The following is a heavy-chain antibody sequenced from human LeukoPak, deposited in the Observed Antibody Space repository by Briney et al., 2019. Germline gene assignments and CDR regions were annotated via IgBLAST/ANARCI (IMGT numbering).Heavy chain of an antibody. V-gene: IGHV3-23*01. CDR2: ITGSGGST. J-gene: IGHJ4*02. CDR3: AKGQLGQWLVQDGDYFDY. CDR1: GFTFSSYA. Sequence: GGSLRLSCAASGFTFSSYAMSWVRQAPGKGLEWVSAITGSGGSTYYADSVKGRFTISRDNSKNTLYLQMNSLRAEDTVVYYCAKGQLGQWLVQDGDYFDYWGQGTLVTVSS. D-gene: IGHD6-19*01.